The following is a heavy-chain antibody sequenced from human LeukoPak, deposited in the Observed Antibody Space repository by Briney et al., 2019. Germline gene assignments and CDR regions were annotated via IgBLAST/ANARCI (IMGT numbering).Heavy chain of an antibody. D-gene: IGHD2-15*01. CDR1: GFTFSTYA. CDR3: ARVCSGGSCRDY. J-gene: IGHJ4*02. V-gene: IGHV3-23*01. Sequence: GGSLRLSCAASGFTFSTYAMNWVRQAPGKGLEWVSANSGNGGSTYYADSVKGRFTISRDNSKNTLYLQMNSLRAEDTAMYYCARVCSGGSCRDYWGQGTLVTVSS. CDR2: NSGNGGST.